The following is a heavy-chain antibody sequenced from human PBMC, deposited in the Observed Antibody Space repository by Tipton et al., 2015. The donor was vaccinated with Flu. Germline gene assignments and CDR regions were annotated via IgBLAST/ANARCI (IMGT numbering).Heavy chain of an antibody. D-gene: IGHD3-3*01. V-gene: IGHV4-59*12. J-gene: IGHJ4*02. CDR3: ARDPFPGYDFWSAYYSSFDY. CDR1: GGSISSYY. Sequence: TLSLTCTVSGGSISSYYWSWIRQPPGKGLEWIGYIYYSGSTNYNPSLKSRVTISVDTSKNQFSLKLSSVTAADTAVYYCARDPFPGYDFWSAYYSSFDYWGQVTLVTVSS. CDR2: IYYSGST.